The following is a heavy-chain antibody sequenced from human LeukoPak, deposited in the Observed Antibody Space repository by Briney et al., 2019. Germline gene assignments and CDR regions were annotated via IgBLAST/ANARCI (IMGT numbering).Heavy chain of an antibody. D-gene: IGHD3-16*01. Sequence: PSETLSLTCTVSGGSISSTNYYWGWIRQPPGKGLEWIGSIYYSGSTYYNPSLKSRVTISVDTSKNQFSLKLSSVTAADTAVYYCAVIGVWGTRRQVEAFDYWGQGTLVTVSS. CDR3: AVIGVWGTRRQVEAFDY. CDR1: GGSISSTNYY. CDR2: IYYSGST. J-gene: IGHJ4*02. V-gene: IGHV4-39*07.